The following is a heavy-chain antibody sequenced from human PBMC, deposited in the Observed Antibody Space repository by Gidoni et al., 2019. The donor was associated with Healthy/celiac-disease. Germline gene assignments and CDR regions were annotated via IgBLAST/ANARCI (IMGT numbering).Heavy chain of an antibody. CDR3: AREDYYDSSGYYYAEYFQH. V-gene: IGHV3-74*01. D-gene: IGHD3-22*01. J-gene: IGHJ1*01. CDR2: INSDGSST. Sequence: EVQLVESGGGLVQPGGSLRLSCAASGFTFSSYWMHWVRQAPGKGLVWVSRINSDGSSTSYADSVKGRFTISRDNAKNTLYLQMNSLRAEDTAVYYCAREDYYDSSGYYYAEYFQHWGQGTLVTVSS. CDR1: GFTFSSYW.